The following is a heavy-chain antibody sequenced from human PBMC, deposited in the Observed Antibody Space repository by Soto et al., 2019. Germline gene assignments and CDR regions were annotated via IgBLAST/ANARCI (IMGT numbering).Heavy chain of an antibody. Sequence: GGCLRLSCAASGFTFSSYDMHWVRQATGKGLEWVSAIGTAGDTYYPGSVKGRFTISRENAKNSLYLQMNSLRAGDTAVYYCARGSDIVVARGSDAFDIWGQGTMVTVSS. D-gene: IGHD2-15*01. CDR1: GFTFSSYD. CDR3: ARGSDIVVARGSDAFDI. CDR2: IGTAGDT. J-gene: IGHJ3*02. V-gene: IGHV3-13*01.